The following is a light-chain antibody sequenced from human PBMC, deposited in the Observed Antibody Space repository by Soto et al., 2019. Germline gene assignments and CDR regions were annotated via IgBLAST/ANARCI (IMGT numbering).Light chain of an antibody. CDR2: TAS. CDR3: QQYNGYPHT. CDR1: QSISTW. V-gene: IGKV1-5*03. Sequence: DIQMTQSPSTLSASVGDRVTITCRASQSISTWLAWYQQKPGKAPKLLIYTASSLRNGVPSRFSGSGSGTEFTLTIYSLQPDDFASYYCQQYNGYPHTFGQGTKLEIK. J-gene: IGKJ2*01.